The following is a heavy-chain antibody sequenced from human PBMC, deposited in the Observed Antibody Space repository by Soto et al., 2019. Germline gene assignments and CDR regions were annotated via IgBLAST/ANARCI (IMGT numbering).Heavy chain of an antibody. CDR3: AVNDFWSGFSRSDASDRFDY. CDR1: GGSISSGGYY. J-gene: IGHJ4*02. D-gene: IGHD3-3*01. Sequence: SETLSLTCTVSGGSISSGGYYWSWIRQHPGKGLEWIGYIYYSGSTYYNPSLKSRVTISVDTSKNQFSLKLSSVTAADTAVYYCAVNDFWSGFSRSDASDRFDYWGQGTLVTVSS. CDR2: IYYSGST. V-gene: IGHV4-31*03.